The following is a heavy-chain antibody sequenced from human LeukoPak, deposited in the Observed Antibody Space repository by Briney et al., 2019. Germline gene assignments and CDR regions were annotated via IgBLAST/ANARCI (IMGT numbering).Heavy chain of an antibody. V-gene: IGHV3-21*01. Sequence: GGSLRLSCAAPGFTVSSNYMSWGRQGPGKRLEWVSSVTSRSSFMYSADSVKGRFTTSRDNAKSSLYLQMNSLRAEDTAVYYCARSYSGYAFDAFDIWGRGTMVTVSS. CDR1: GFTVSSNY. CDR2: VTSRSSFM. D-gene: IGHD5-12*01. CDR3: ARSYSGYAFDAFDI. J-gene: IGHJ3*02.